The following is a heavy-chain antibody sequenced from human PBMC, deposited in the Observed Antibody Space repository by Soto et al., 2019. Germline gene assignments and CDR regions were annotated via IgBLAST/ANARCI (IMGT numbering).Heavy chain of an antibody. CDR3: AREGRGKKAGYNGLVSLGY. CDR1: GSRFSNYV. J-gene: IGHJ4*02. D-gene: IGHD2-2*02. Sequence: QVQLVQSGAEVKTPGSSLKVSCTVSGSRFSNYVISWVRQAPGHGLEWLGRIIPIFNSTQYAQRFQGRVTITADKSTNRASLELSSLRSDDPAVYYCAREGRGKKAGYNGLVSLGYWGQGTLVTVSS. V-gene: IGHV1-69*06. CDR2: IIPIFNST.